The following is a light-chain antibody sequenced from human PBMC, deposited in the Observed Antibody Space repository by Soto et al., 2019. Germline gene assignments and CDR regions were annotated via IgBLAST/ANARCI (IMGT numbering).Light chain of an antibody. J-gene: IGLJ3*02. CDR3: TSYVGSDTWV. CDR2: EVS. Sequence: QSVLTQPPSASGSPGQSVTISCTGTSSDVGAYKYVSWYQQYPGKAPKLMIYEVSKRPSGVPARFSGSKSGNTASLTVSGRQSEYEADYYCTSYVGSDTWVFGGGTKLTVL. V-gene: IGLV2-8*01. CDR1: SSDVGAYKY.